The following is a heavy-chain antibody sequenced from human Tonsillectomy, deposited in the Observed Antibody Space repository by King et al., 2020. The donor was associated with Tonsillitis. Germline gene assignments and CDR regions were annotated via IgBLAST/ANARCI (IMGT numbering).Heavy chain of an antibody. Sequence: VQLVESGGGLVKPGGSLRLSCAASGFTFSSYSMNWVRQAPGKGLEWVSSISSSSSYIYYADSVKGRFTISRDNAKNSLYLQMNSLRAEDTAVYYCARGQTGDNAFDIWGQGTMVPVSS. CDR2: ISSSSSYI. D-gene: IGHD7-27*01. CDR3: ARGQTGDNAFDI. V-gene: IGHV3-21*01. CDR1: GFTFSSYS. J-gene: IGHJ3*02.